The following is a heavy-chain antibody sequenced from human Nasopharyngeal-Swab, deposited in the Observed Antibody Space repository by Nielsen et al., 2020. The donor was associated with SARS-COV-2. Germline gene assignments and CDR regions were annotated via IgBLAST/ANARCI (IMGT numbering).Heavy chain of an antibody. V-gene: IGHV4-34*01. CDR1: GGSFSGYY. CDR3: ARGFSTKNYWGSAQYYFDY. CDR2: INHSGST. D-gene: IGHD7-27*01. J-gene: IGHJ4*02. Sequence: SETLSLTCAVYGGSFSGYYWSWIRQLPGKGLEWIGEINHSGSTNYNPSLKSRVTISVDTSKNQFSLKLSSVTAADTAVYYCARGFSTKNYWGSAQYYFDYWGQGTLVTVSS.